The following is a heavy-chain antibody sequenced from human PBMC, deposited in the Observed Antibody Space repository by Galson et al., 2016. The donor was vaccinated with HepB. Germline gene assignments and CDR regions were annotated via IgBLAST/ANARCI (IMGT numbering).Heavy chain of an antibody. V-gene: IGHV3-7*01. D-gene: IGHD1-26*01. Sequence: SLRLSCAVSGLTFSDYWMSLVRQAPGKGLEWVANINQDGSETYYLDSVKGRFTISRDNAKNSLYLQMNSLRGEDTAVYYCARGWRTYYRYFEHWGQGALVSVSS. CDR1: GLTFSDYW. J-gene: IGHJ1*01. CDR3: ARGWRTYYRYFEH. CDR2: INQDGSET.